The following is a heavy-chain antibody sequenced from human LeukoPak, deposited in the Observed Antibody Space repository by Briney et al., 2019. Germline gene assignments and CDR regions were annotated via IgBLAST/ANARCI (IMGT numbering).Heavy chain of an antibody. V-gene: IGHV3-7*01. CDR1: GFTFSSYW. J-gene: IGHJ4*02. D-gene: IGHD3-3*01. CDR3: ASGFWSGYRGY. CDR2: IKQDGSEK. Sequence: GGSLRLSCAASGFTFSSYWMSWVRQAPGKGLEWVANIKQDGSEKYYVDSVKGRFTISRDNAKNSLYLQMNSLRAEDTAVYYCASGFWSGYRGYWGQGTLVTVSS.